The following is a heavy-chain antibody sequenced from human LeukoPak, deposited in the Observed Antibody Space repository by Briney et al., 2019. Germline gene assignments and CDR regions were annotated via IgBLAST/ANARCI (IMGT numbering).Heavy chain of an antibody. V-gene: IGHV3-23*01. CDR2: ISGSGGST. J-gene: IGHJ6*02. CDR3: AKGRKSYYYGMDV. CDR1: GFTFSMYA. Sequence: GGSLRLSCAASGFTFSMYAMNWVCQAPGKGLEWVSGISGSGGSTYYADSVKGRFTISRDNSKNTLYLQMNSLRAEDTAVYHCAKGRKSYYYGMDVWGQGTTVTVSS. D-gene: IGHD1-14*01.